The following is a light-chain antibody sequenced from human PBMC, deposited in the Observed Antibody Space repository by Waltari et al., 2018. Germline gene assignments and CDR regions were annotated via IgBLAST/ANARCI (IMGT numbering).Light chain of an antibody. Sequence: DIVMTQSPDSLAVSLGERATINCKSSQTVLNSTNNKNYLTWYQHKPGQPPKLLISWASIRESGVPDRVTGSGSGTDFTLTISSLQAEDVAVYYCQQHYTTPWTFGQGTKVEIK. CDR1: QTVLNSTNNKNY. V-gene: IGKV4-1*01. CDR2: WAS. CDR3: QQHYTTPWT. J-gene: IGKJ1*01.